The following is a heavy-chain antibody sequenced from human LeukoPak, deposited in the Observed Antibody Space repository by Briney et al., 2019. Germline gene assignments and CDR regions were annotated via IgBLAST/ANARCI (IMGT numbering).Heavy chain of an antibody. Sequence: GGSLRLSCAASGFTFSSYGMHWVRQAPGKGLEWVAVIWYDGSNKYYADSVKGRLTISRDNSKNTLYLQMNSLRAEDTAVYYCARVPEGYGYNPYYYYGMDVWGQGTTVTVSS. D-gene: IGHD5-24*01. CDR3: ARVPEGYGYNPYYYYGMDV. CDR2: IWYDGSNK. CDR1: GFTFSSYG. J-gene: IGHJ6*02. V-gene: IGHV3-33*01.